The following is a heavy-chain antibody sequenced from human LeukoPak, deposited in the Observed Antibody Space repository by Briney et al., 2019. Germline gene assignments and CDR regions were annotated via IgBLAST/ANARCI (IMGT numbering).Heavy chain of an antibody. D-gene: IGHD1-14*01. Sequence: HPGGSLRLSCAASGFHVSSNYMSWVRLAPGKGPEWVSVIYSGDRTYYADSVKGRFTTSRDNSKNTLYLQVNDLRAEDTAVYYCAYEGPSNNDYIDVWGEGTTVTVSS. CDR1: GFHVSSNY. V-gene: IGHV3-53*01. CDR2: IYSGDRT. CDR3: AYEGPSNNDYIDV. J-gene: IGHJ6*03.